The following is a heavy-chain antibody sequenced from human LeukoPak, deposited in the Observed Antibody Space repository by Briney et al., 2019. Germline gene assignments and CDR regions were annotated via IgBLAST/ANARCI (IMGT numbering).Heavy chain of an antibody. J-gene: IGHJ6*03. V-gene: IGHV3-9*01. CDR2: ISWNSGSI. D-gene: IGHD3-10*01. Sequence: GGSLRLSCAASGFTFDDYAMHWVRQAPGKGLEWVSGISWNSGSIGYADSVKGRLTISRDNAKNSLYLQMNSLRAEDTALYYCAKGVFADYYYYMDVWGKGTTVTVSS. CDR1: GFTFDDYA. CDR3: AKGVFADYYYYMDV.